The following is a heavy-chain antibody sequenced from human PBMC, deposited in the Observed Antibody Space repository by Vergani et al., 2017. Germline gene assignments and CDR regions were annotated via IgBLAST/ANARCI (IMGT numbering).Heavy chain of an antibody. CDR2: IYYSGST. CDR1: GGSISSYY. Sequence: QVQLQESGPGLVKPSETLSLTCTGSGGSISSYYGRWIRQPPGRGLEWIGYIYYSGSTNYNPARKSRVTISVDTSKTLFSLKLSSVTAADTAVYYCARFMVLLFVESDTYYYYGMDVWGQGTTVTVSS. CDR3: ARFMVLLFVESDTYYYYGMDV. J-gene: IGHJ6*02. D-gene: IGHD3-10*01. V-gene: IGHV4-59*01.